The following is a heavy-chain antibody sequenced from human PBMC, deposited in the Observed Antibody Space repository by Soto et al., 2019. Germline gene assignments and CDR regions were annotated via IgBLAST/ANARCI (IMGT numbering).Heavy chain of an antibody. Sequence: QVQLQESGPGLVKPSETLSLTCTVSGGSISNYYWSWIRQFPGEGLEWIGYMYYGGSITSYNPSLKRRVTLSIDPSKNHFSLRLTSVTAADTAVYYCASVPPEGVGGMDVWGQGTTVTVSS. J-gene: IGHJ6*02. D-gene: IGHD3-16*01. CDR1: GGSISNYY. CDR3: ASVPPEGVGGMDV. V-gene: IGHV4-59*01. CDR2: MYYGGSIT.